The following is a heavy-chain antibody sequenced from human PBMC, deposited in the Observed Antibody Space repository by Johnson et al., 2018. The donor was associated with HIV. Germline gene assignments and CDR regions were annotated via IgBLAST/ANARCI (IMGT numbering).Heavy chain of an antibody. V-gene: IGHV3-9*01. D-gene: IGHD1-26*01. CDR3: ARGSSGSWDAFDI. CDR1: GFTFDDYA. CDR2: ISWNSGTI. J-gene: IGHJ3*02. Sequence: VQLVESGGGLVQPGRSLRLSCAASGFTFDDYAMHWVRHAPGKGLEWVSGISWNSGTIGYVDSVKGRFTISRDNAKNSLYLQMNSLRAEDTAVYYCARGSSGSWDAFDIWGQGTMVTVSS.